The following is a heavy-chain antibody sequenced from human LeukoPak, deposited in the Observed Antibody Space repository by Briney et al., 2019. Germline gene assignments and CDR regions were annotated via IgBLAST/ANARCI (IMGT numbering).Heavy chain of an antibody. CDR1: GGSFRGYY. CDR3: ARNPGYYGSGSLWFDP. D-gene: IGHD3-10*01. V-gene: IGHV4-34*01. J-gene: IGHJ5*02. CDR2: INHSGST. Sequence: SETLSLTCAVYGGSFRGYYWSWIRQPPGKGLEWIGEINHSGSTNYNPSLKSRVTISVDTSKNQFSLKLSSVTAADTAVYYCARNPGYYGSGSLWFDPWGQGTLVTVSS.